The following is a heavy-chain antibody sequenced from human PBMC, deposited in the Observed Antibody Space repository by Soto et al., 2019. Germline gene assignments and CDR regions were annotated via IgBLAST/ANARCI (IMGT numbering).Heavy chain of an antibody. CDR1: GGTFSSYA. Sequence: GASVKVSCKASGGTFSSYAISWVRQAPGQGLEWMGGIIPIFGTANYAQKFQGRVTITADESTSTAYMELSSLRSEDTAVYYCARDTPYYDSSGHWFDPWAQGTLVTVSS. J-gene: IGHJ5*02. V-gene: IGHV1-69*13. CDR3: ARDTPYYDSSGHWFDP. CDR2: IIPIFGTA. D-gene: IGHD3-22*01.